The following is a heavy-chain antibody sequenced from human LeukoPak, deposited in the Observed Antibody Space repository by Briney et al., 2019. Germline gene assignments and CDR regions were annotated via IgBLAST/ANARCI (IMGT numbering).Heavy chain of an antibody. J-gene: IGHJ5*02. CDR1: GFTFSSYG. Sequence: GGSLRLSCAASGFTFSSYGMHWVRQAPGKGLEWVAVISYDGSNKYYAASVKGRFTISRDNSKNTLYLQMNSLRAEDTAVYYCAKGYCSGGSCFPNWFDPWGQGTLVTVSS. V-gene: IGHV3-30*18. CDR2: ISYDGSNK. D-gene: IGHD2-15*01. CDR3: AKGYCSGGSCFPNWFDP.